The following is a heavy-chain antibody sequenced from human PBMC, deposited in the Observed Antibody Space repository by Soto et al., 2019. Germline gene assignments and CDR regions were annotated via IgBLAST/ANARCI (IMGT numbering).Heavy chain of an antibody. V-gene: IGHV1-3*01. J-gene: IGHJ6*02. CDR2: INAGNGNT. CDR1: GYTFTSYA. D-gene: IGHD3-22*01. CDR3: AREPNYYDSSGYYDYYYYYGMDV. Sequence: ASVKVSCKASGYTFTSYAMHWVRQAPGQRLEWMGWINAGNGNTKYSQKFQGRVTITRDTSASTAYMELSSLRSEDTAVYYCAREPNYYDSSGYYDYYYYYGMDVWGQGTTVTVSS.